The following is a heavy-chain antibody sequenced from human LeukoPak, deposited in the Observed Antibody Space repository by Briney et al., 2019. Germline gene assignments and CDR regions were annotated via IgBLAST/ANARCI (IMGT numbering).Heavy chain of an antibody. CDR3: ARGVASTGIGWFDP. V-gene: IGHV4-4*07. Sequence: SETLSLTCTVSGGFISSYSWSWIRQDAGKGLEWIGRIYTSGSTNYNPSLKSRVTMSVDTSKNQLSLNLTSVTAADTAVYYCARGVASTGIGWFDPWGQGTLVTVSS. J-gene: IGHJ5*02. D-gene: IGHD6-13*01. CDR1: GGFISSYS. CDR2: IYTSGST.